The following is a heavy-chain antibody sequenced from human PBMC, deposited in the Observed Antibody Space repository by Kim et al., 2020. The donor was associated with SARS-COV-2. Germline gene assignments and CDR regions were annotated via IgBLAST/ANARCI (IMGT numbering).Heavy chain of an antibody. J-gene: IGHJ4*02. CDR1: GFTFGDYA. V-gene: IGHV3-9*01. D-gene: IGHD2-2*01. Sequence: GGSLRLSCAASGFTFGDYAMHWVRQAPGKGLEWVSGISWNSGNIGYADSVKGRFTISRDQAKNSLYLQMNSLRAEDTALYYCAKDMRSGTTYSFDYWGQGTLVTVSS. CDR2: ISWNSGNI. CDR3: AKDMRSGTTYSFDY.